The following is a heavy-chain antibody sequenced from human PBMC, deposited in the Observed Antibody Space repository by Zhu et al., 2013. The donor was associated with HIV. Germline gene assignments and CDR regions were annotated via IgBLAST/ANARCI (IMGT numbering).Heavy chain of an antibody. J-gene: IGHJ6*02. D-gene: IGHD6-13*01. CDR3: ARDEGGIAAAGYYYYGMDV. CDR2: ISSSGSTI. V-gene: IGHV3-48*03. Sequence: EVQLVESGGGLVQPGGSLRLSCAASGFTFSSYEMNWVRQAPGKGLEWVSYISSSGSTIYYADSVKGRFAISRDNAKNSLYLQMNSLRAEDTAVYYCARDEGGIAAAGYYYYGMDVWGQGTNGHRLL. CDR1: GFTFSSYE.